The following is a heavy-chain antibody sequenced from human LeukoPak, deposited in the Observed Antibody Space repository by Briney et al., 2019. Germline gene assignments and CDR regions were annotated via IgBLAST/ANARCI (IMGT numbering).Heavy chain of an antibody. D-gene: IGHD3-10*01. V-gene: IGHV4-39*01. J-gene: IGHJ5*02. Sequence: SETLSLTCTVSGGSISSSSYYWGWIRQPPGKGLEWIGSIYYSGSTYYNPSLKSRVTISVDTSKNQFSLKLSSVTAADTAVYYCARHGLGGSDWFDPWGQGALVTVSS. CDR2: IYYSGST. CDR1: GGSISSSSYY. CDR3: ARHGLGGSDWFDP.